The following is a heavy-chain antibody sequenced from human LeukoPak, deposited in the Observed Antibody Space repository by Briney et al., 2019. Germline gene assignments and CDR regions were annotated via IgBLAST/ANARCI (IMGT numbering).Heavy chain of an antibody. Sequence: GGSLRLSCAASGFTFSSYSMNWVRQAPGKGLEWVSSISSSSSYIYYADSVKGRFTISRDNAKNSLYLQMNSLRAEDTAVYYCARGPSIDSSGYYPHYYYGMDVWGQGTTVTVSS. CDR1: GFTFSSYS. V-gene: IGHV3-21*01. CDR3: ARGPSIDSSGYYPHYYYGMDV. CDR2: ISSSSSYI. D-gene: IGHD3-22*01. J-gene: IGHJ6*02.